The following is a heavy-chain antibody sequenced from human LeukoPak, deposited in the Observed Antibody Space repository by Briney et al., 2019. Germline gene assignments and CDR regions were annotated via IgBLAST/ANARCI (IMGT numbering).Heavy chain of an antibody. J-gene: IGHJ4*02. D-gene: IGHD3-10*01. CDR2: ISSSSSYI. CDR1: GFTFSSYS. V-gene: IGHV3-21*04. Sequence: GGSLRLPCAASGFTFSSYSMNWVRQAPGKGLEWVSSISSSSSYIYYADSVKGRFTISRDNSKNTLYLQMNSLRAEDTAVYYCAKEKRYYYGSGSPKPLGPWGQGTLVTVSS. CDR3: AKEKRYYYGSGSPKPLGP.